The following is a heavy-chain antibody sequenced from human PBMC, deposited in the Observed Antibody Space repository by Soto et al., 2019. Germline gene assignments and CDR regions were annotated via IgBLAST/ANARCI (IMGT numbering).Heavy chain of an antibody. V-gene: IGHV1-18*01. D-gene: IGHD2-8*01. Sequence: ASVKCSFKASCFTFSDDGLNKVRQAPGQGLEWMGWVSANNGHTNYAQNLQGRVSMTTDTSTSTAYMELRGLTFDDTAVYYCARDIESVTAKHFFYYYAMDVWGQGTTVTVSS. J-gene: IGHJ6*02. CDR3: ARDIESVTAKHFFYYYAMDV. CDR1: CFTFSDDG. CDR2: VSANNGHT.